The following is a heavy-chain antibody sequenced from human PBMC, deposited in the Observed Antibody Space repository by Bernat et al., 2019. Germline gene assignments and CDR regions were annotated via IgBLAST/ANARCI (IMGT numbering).Heavy chain of an antibody. Sequence: EVQLVESGGGLIQPGGSVRLSCAASGLTVSSNYMSWVRQAPGKGLAWVSDIYSGGSTYYADSVKGRFTISRDNSKNTLYLQMNSLRAEDTAVYYCARAAFWSGYLNHDAFDIWGQGTMVTVSS. CDR3: ARAAFWSGYLNHDAFDI. J-gene: IGHJ3*02. CDR1: GLTVSSNY. D-gene: IGHD3-3*01. V-gene: IGHV3-53*01. CDR2: IYSGGST.